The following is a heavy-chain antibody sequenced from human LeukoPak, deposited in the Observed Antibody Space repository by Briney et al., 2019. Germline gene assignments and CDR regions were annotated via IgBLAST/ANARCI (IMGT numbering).Heavy chain of an antibody. CDR1: GFTFSSYG. D-gene: IGHD4-17*01. CDR2: ISGSGGNT. CDR3: AKGQTTVMALDI. Sequence: PGRSLRLSCAASGFTFSSYGMHWVRQAPGKGLEWVSTISGSGGNTYYADSVKGRFTISRDNSENTLYLQVNSLRAEDTAVYYCAKGQTTVMALDIWGQGTMVTVSS. J-gene: IGHJ3*02. V-gene: IGHV3-23*01.